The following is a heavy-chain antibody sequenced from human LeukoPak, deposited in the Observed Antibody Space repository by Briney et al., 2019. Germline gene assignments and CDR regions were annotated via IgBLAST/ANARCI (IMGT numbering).Heavy chain of an antibody. CDR1: GGSISSSSYY. CDR3: ASFCTSYNWNDVAGFDY. Sequence: PSETLSLTRTVSGGSISSSSYYWGWIRQPPGKGLEWIGSIYYSGSTYYNPSLKSRVTISVDTSKNQFSLKLSSVTAADTAVYYCASFCTSYNWNDVAGFDYWGQGTLVTVSS. D-gene: IGHD1-20*01. V-gene: IGHV4-39*07. J-gene: IGHJ4*02. CDR2: IYYSGST.